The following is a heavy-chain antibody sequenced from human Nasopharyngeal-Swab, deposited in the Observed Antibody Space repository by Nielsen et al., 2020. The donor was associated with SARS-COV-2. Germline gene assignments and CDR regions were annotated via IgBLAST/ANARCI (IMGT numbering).Heavy chain of an antibody. D-gene: IGHD5-12*01. CDR1: GGSISSSNW. CDR3: ARDNGWLPYYFDY. Sequence: SETLSLTCAVSGGSISSSNWWSWVRQPPGKGLEYIGEIYHSGSTNYNPSLKSRVTISVDTSKNQFSLKLSSVTAADTAVYYCARDNGWLPYYFDYWGQGTLVTVSS. J-gene: IGHJ4*02. V-gene: IGHV4-4*02. CDR2: IYHSGST.